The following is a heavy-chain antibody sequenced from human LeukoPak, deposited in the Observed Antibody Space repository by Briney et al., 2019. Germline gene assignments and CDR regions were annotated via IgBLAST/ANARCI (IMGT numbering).Heavy chain of an antibody. D-gene: IGHD1-1*01. CDR3: AREAGTTPTDY. CDR1: GYSFILYG. J-gene: IGHJ4*02. CDR2: ISTSTGDT. V-gene: IGHV1-18*01. Sequence: ASVKVSCKTSGYSFILYGISWVRQAPGQGPEWIGWISTSTGDTKYTQKFQGRVTMTRNTSISTAYMELSSLRSEDTAVYYCAREAGTTPTDYWGQGTLVTVSS.